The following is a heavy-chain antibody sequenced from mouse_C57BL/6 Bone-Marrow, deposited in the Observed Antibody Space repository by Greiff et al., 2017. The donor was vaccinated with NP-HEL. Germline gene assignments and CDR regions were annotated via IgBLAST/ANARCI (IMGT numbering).Heavy chain of an antibody. V-gene: IGHV1-15*01. J-gene: IGHJ1*03. Sequence: QVQLQQSGAELVRPGASVTLSCKASGYTFTDYEMHWVKQTPVHGLEWIGAIDPETGGTAYNQKFKGKAILTADKSSSTAYMELRSLTSEDSAVYYCTEYYYGNWYFDVWGTGTTVTVSS. CDR2: IDPETGGT. CDR3: TEYYYGNWYFDV. CDR1: GYTFTDYE. D-gene: IGHD1-1*01.